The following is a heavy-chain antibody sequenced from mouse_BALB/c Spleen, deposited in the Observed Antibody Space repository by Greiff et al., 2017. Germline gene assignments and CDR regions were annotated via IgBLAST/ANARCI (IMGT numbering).Heavy chain of an antibody. CDR3: ARAMITTDGYYFDY. CDR2: IDPANGNT. Sequence: EVKLQESGAELVKPGASVKLSCTASGFNIKDTYMHWVKQRPEQGLEWIGRIDPANGNTKYDPKFQGKATITADTSSNTAYLQLSSLTSEDTAVYYCARAMITTDGYYFDYWGQGTTLTVSS. J-gene: IGHJ2*01. CDR1: GFNIKDTY. V-gene: IGHV14-3*02. D-gene: IGHD2-4*01.